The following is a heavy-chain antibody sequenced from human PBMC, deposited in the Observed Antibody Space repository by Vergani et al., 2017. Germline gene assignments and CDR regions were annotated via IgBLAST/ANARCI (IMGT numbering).Heavy chain of an antibody. CDR2: IYPGDSDT. CDR1: GYSFTSYW. Sequence: EVQLVQSGAEVKTPGESLKISCKGSGYSFTSYWIGWVRQMPGKGLEWMGFIYPGDSDTRYRPSFQGQVTISADKSISTAYLQWSSLKASDTAMYYCARGRIQLDCGFDPWGQGTLVTVSS. CDR3: ARGRIQLDCGFDP. J-gene: IGHJ5*02. V-gene: IGHV5-51*01. D-gene: IGHD5-18*01.